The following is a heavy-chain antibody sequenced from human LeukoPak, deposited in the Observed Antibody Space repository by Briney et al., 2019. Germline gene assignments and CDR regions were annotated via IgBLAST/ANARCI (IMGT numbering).Heavy chain of an antibody. J-gene: IGHJ4*02. D-gene: IGHD1-1*01. CDR2: INGRGGDT. CDR1: GFTFSTYT. CDR3: AKDRAGTPWAD. V-gene: IGHV3-23*01. Sequence: GGSLRLSCAASGFTFSTYTMTWVRQAPGKGLECVSTINGRGGDTYYADSVKGRFTISRDNSTNTVYLQMNSLRAEDTAVYYCAKDRAGTPWADWGQGTLVTVSS.